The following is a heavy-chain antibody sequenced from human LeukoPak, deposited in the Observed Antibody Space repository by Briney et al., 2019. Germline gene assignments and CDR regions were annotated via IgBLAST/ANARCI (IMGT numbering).Heavy chain of an antibody. CDR3: AKDYHYDISGNYYGDVFHI. D-gene: IGHD3-22*01. CDR1: GFTFSAYA. CDR2: ISGSGGTT. V-gene: IGHV3-23*01. Sequence: QPGGSLRLSCAASGFTFSAYAIAWVRQAPGKGLGWVSTISGSGGTTYSADSVKGRFTISRDNSKNILYLQVNSLRAGDTAVYKCAKDYHYDISGNYYGDVFHIWGKETMVTVSS. J-gene: IGHJ3*02.